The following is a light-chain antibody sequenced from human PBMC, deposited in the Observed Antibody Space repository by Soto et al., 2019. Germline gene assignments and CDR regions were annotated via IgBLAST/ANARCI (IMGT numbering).Light chain of an antibody. J-gene: IGKJ5*01. CDR2: DAS. V-gene: IGKV3D-20*02. CDR1: QSVSSSY. Sequence: EIVLTQSPGTLSLSPGARAPLSCRASQSVSSSYLAWYQQKPGQAPRLLIYDASNRATGIPARFSGSGSGTDFTLTISSLEPEDFAVYYCQQHNNWPTFGQGTRLEIK. CDR3: QQHNNWPT.